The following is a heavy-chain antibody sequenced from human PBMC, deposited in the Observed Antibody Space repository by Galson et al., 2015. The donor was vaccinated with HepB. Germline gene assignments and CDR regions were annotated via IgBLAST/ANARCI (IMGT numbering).Heavy chain of an antibody. Sequence: SLRLSCAASGFTFSYYAMHWVRQPPGKGLEWVAVISYEGSTLYYADFVRGRFTISRDNSKRTLSLQMSSLRTEDTAVSYCAKTLTKRGPYGAGLDYWGQGALVTVSS. V-gene: IGHV3-30*18. CDR2: ISYEGSTL. CDR3: AKTLTKRGPYGAGLDY. J-gene: IGHJ4*02. D-gene: IGHD3-16*01. CDR1: GFTFSYYA.